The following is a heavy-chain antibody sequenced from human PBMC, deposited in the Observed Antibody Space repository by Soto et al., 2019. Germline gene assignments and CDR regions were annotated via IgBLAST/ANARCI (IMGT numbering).Heavy chain of an antibody. CDR2: ITGRDGNT. D-gene: IGHD3-3*01. Sequence: GSLRLSCAPAGXSFGSYPLSWVRQAPGRGLEVVSTITGRDGNTFYADSVKCLFSISIYTSQNTLYLQMNSLRADDTAIYYCARWSYLDYWGQGTRVT. J-gene: IGHJ4*02. CDR3: ARWSYLDY. V-gene: IGHV3-23*01. CDR1: GXSFGSYP.